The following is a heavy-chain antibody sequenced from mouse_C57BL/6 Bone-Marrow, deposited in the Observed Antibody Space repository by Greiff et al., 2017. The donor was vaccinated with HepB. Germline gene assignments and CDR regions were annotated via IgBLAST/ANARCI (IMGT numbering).Heavy chain of an antibody. V-gene: IGHV1-64*01. Sequence: VQLQQPGAELVKPGASVKLSCKASGYTFTSYWMHWVKQRPGQGLEWIGMIHPNSGSTNYNEKFKSKATLTVDKSSSTAYMQLSSLTSEDSAVYYCAMGYYGSSSWYFDYWGQGTTLTVSS. CDR3: AMGYYGSSSWYFDY. CDR2: IHPNSGST. J-gene: IGHJ2*01. CDR1: GYTFTSYW. D-gene: IGHD1-1*01.